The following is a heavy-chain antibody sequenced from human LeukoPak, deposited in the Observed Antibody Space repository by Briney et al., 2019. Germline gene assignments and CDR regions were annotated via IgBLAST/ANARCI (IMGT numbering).Heavy chain of an antibody. CDR3: ARQSSPFYFVDY. CDR1: GGSISNYY. Sequence: SETLSLTCTVSGGSISNYYWSWIRQPPGKGLEWIGYIYYSGSTNYNPSLKSRVSISVDTSKNQFSLRLNSVTAADTAVYFCARQSSPFYFVDYWGQGTLVTVSS. J-gene: IGHJ4*02. D-gene: IGHD2/OR15-2a*01. V-gene: IGHV4-59*08. CDR2: IYYSGST.